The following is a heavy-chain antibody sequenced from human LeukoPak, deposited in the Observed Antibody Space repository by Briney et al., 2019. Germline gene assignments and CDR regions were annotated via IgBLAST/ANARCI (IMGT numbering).Heavy chain of an antibody. V-gene: IGHV3-21*01. Sequence: GGSLRLSCAASGFTFSSYSMNWARQAPGKGLEWVSSISSSSSYIYYADSVKGRFTISRDNAKNSLYLQMNSLRAGDTAVYYCARDLVSGSSFDYWGQGTLVTVSS. D-gene: IGHD1-26*01. J-gene: IGHJ4*02. CDR3: ARDLVSGSSFDY. CDR1: GFTFSSYS. CDR2: ISSSSSYI.